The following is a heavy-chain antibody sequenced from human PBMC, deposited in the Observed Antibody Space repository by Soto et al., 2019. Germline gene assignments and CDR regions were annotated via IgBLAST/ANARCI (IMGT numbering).Heavy chain of an antibody. CDR1: GFTFSSYA. CDR3: ARTRGDFDY. V-gene: IGHV3-30-3*01. CDR2: ISYDGSNK. J-gene: IGHJ4*02. Sequence: QVQLVESGGGVVQPGRSLRLSCAASGFTFSSYAMHWVRQAPGKGLEWVAVISYDGSNKYYADSVKGRFTISRDNSKNTLYLQMNSLRAEDTAVYYCARTRGDFDYWGQGTLVTVSS.